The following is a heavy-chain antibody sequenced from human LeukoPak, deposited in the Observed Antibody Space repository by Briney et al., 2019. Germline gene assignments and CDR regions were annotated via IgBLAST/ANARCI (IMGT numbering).Heavy chain of an antibody. Sequence: GGFLRLSCSASGLTFSNYAMHWVRQAPGKGLEHVSAISTYGEYTYYADSVKARFTISRDNSKNTLYLQMNSLSAEDTAVYYCARDRGDSYDSSGFSDHWGQGTLVTVSS. J-gene: IGHJ4*02. CDR1: GLTFSNYA. CDR3: ARDRGDSYDSSGFSDH. CDR2: ISTYGEYT. D-gene: IGHD3-22*01. V-gene: IGHV3-64*04.